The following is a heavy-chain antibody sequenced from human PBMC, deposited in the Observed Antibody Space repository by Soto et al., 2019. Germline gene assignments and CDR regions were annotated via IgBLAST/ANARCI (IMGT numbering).Heavy chain of an antibody. D-gene: IGHD1-1*01. Sequence: EVQVVESGGGLVQPGGSLRLSCAASGFTFSDYWMHWFRQAPGEGLVWVSGINTDGSFTTYADSVEGRFTIARDNAKNTLYLQMNSLRVEDGAVYYCVRGTINWAGIDYWGQGTLVTVSS. CDR1: GFTFSDYW. V-gene: IGHV3-74*01. CDR3: VRGTINWAGIDY. J-gene: IGHJ4*02. CDR2: INTDGSFT.